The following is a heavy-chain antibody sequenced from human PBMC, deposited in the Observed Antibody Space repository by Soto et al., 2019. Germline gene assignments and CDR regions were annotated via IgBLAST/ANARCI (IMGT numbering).Heavy chain of an antibody. CDR2: INAGNGNT. Sequence: QVPLVQSGAEVKKPGASVKVSCRSSEYTFTNYAIHWVRQAPGQRLEWMGWINAGNGNTKYSQKFQGRVTITRDTSASTAYMELSSLTFEDTAVYYCAYMVYLGESSLPWAYFDYWGQGTLVTVSS. J-gene: IGHJ4*02. D-gene: IGHD3-16*02. CDR3: AYMVYLGESSLPWAYFDY. CDR1: EYTFTNYA. V-gene: IGHV1-3*01.